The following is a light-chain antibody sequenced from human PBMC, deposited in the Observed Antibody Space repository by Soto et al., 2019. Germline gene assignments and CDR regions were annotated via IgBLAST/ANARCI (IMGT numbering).Light chain of an antibody. V-gene: IGLV2-14*01. CDR3: SSYTRSSRV. J-gene: IGLJ3*02. Sequence: QSVLTQPASVSGSPGQSITISCTGTSSDVGGYNYVSWYQQHPGKAPKLMIYEVSNRPSGVSNRFSGSKSGNTASLTISGLQAEDEADYYCSSYTRSSRVFGGGTKLTDL. CDR2: EVS. CDR1: SSDVGGYNY.